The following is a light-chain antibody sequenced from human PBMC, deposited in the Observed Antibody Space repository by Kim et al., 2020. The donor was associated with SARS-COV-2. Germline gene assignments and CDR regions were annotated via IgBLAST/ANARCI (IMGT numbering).Light chain of an antibody. Sequence: RGEGATLSCRPRPSDSGSYFAWYQQQHGQAPRLLIYGASSRATGIPARFTGSRSGTDLSLTISRLEHEDFAAYYCQQYGSSPRWTFGQGTKVEIK. V-gene: IGKV3-20*01. CDR2: GAS. CDR1: PSDSGSY. CDR3: QQYGSSPRWT. J-gene: IGKJ1*01.